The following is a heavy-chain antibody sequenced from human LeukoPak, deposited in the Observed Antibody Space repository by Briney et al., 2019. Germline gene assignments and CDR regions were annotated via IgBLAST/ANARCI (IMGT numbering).Heavy chain of an antibody. CDR3: ARGTYGGAPVGTFDI. D-gene: IGHD4-23*01. V-gene: IGHV1-46*01. Sequence: GASVKVSCKASGYTFTSYYMHWVRQAPGQGLEWMGIINPSGGSTSYAQKFQGRVTMTRDTSTSTVYMELSSLRSEDTAVYYCARGTYGGAPVGTFDIWGQGTMVTVSS. J-gene: IGHJ3*02. CDR2: INPSGGST. CDR1: GYTFTSYY.